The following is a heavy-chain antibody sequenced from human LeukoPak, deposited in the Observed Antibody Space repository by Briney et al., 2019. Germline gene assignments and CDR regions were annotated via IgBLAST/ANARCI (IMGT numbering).Heavy chain of an antibody. CDR1: GYTFTGYY. CDR3: ARGAIQLWLIGGSYFDY. Sequence: ASVKVSCKASGYTFTGYYMHWVRQAPGQGLEWMGWINPNSGGTNYAQKFQGWVTMTRDTSISTAYMELSRLRSDDTAVYYCARGAIQLWLIGGSYFDYWGQGTLVTVSS. D-gene: IGHD5-18*01. V-gene: IGHV1-2*04. J-gene: IGHJ4*02. CDR2: INPNSGGT.